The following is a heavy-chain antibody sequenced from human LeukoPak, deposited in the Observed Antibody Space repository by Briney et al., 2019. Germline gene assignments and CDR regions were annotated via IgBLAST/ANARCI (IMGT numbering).Heavy chain of an antibody. J-gene: IGHJ6*02. V-gene: IGHV3-11*04. CDR2: INFSGGTI. D-gene: IGHD2-21*01. CDR1: GFTFTDYW. Sequence: GGSLRLSCAASGFTFTDYWMSWIRQAPGKGLEWISYINFSGGTIYYAESVKGRFTISRDNAKSSLYLQMSSLRGEDTAVYYCAREVRYYYYGMDVWGQGTTVTVSS. CDR3: AREVRYYYYGMDV.